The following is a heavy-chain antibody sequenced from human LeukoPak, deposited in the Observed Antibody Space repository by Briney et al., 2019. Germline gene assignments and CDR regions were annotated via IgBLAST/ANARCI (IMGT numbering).Heavy chain of an antibody. CDR1: GGSISSGDYY. V-gene: IGHV4-30-4*01. Sequence: SQTLSLTCTVSGGSISSGDYYWSWIRQPPGKGLEWIGYIYYSGSTYYNPSLKSRVTISVDTSKNQFSLKLSSVTAADTAVYYCACSRWYCSGGRCGAFDIWGQGTMVTVSS. CDR2: IYYSGST. CDR3: ACSRWYCSGGRCGAFDI. J-gene: IGHJ3*02. D-gene: IGHD2-15*01.